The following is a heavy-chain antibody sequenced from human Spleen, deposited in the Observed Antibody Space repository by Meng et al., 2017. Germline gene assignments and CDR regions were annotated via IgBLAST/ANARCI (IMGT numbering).Heavy chain of an antibody. CDR1: GYTFTSYA. Sequence: ASVKVSCKASGYTFTSYAMHWVRQATGQGREGMGIINPSGGSTSYEQKFQGRVTMTRDTSTSTVYMELTRLTSEDTAVYFCAGKGGNCISTTCYSLDYWGHG. D-gene: IGHD2-2*01. J-gene: IGHJ4*01. V-gene: IGHV1-46*01. CDR2: INPSGGST. CDR3: AGKGGNCISTTCYSLDY.